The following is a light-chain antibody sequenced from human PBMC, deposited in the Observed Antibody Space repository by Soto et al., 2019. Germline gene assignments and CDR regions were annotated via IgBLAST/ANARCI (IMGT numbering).Light chain of an antibody. CDR3: RSYGGSNNVV. J-gene: IGLJ2*01. V-gene: IGLV2-8*01. CDR2: EVT. Sequence: QSVLTQPPSASGSPGQSVTISCTGTSSDVGGYTYVSWYQHHPGKAPKVVMYEVTKRPSGVPDRFSGSQSGNTASLTVSGLQAEDEADYYCRSYGGSNNVVFGGGTKLTVL. CDR1: SSDVGGYTY.